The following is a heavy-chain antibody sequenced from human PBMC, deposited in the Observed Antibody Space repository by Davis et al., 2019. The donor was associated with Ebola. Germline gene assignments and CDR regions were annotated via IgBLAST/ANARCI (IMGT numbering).Heavy chain of an antibody. J-gene: IGHJ6*02. CDR3: ARDLERRGYYYYGMDV. V-gene: IGHV3-11*06. Sequence: GGSLRLSCAASGFTFSAYYMSWIRQAPGKGLEWVSYITSSSSYTNYADSVKGRFTISRDNAKNSLYLQMNSLRAEDTAVYYCARDLERRGYYYYGMDVWGQGTTVTASS. CDR2: ITSSSSYT. CDR1: GFTFSAYY. D-gene: IGHD1-1*01.